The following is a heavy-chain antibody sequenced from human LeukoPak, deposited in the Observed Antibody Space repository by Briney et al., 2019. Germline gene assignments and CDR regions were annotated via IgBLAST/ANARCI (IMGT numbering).Heavy chain of an antibody. CDR3: ARGGIAARPDYYYYYMDV. D-gene: IGHD6-6*01. Sequence: GASVKVSCKASGYTFTSYGISWVRQAPGQGLEWMGWISAYNGNTNYAQKLQGRVTMTTDTSTSTAYMELRSLRSDDTAVYYCARGGIAARPDYYYYYMDVWGEGTTVTVSS. V-gene: IGHV1-18*01. J-gene: IGHJ6*03. CDR2: ISAYNGNT. CDR1: GYTFTSYG.